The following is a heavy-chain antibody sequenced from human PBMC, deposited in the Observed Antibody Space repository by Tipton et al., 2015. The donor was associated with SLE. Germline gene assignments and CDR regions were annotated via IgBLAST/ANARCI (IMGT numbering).Heavy chain of an antibody. Sequence: TLSLTCTASGDSISRGTYYWNWIRKPAGKGLEWIGRTFATGGTNYNPSLNNRVTISVDTSKGQFSLKLSSVTAADTAIYYCARNCGGDCFGAFDIWGQGTMVNVSP. CDR2: TFATGGT. J-gene: IGHJ3*02. D-gene: IGHD2-21*01. CDR3: ARNCGGDCFGAFDI. V-gene: IGHV4-61*02. CDR1: GDSISRGTYY.